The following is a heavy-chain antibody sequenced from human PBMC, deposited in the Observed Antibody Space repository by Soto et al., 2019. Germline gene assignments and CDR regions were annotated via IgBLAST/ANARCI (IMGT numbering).Heavy chain of an antibody. J-gene: IGHJ6*02. CDR3: ARESRPAGYYYGMDV. CDR1: GGTFSSYA. V-gene: IGHV1-69*13. D-gene: IGHD6-19*01. Sequence: SVKVSCRASGGTFSSYAISWVRQAPGQGLEWMGGIIPIFGTANYAQKFQGRVTITADESTSTAYMELSSLRSEDTAVYYCARESRPAGYYYGMDVWGQGTTVTVSS. CDR2: IIPIFGTA.